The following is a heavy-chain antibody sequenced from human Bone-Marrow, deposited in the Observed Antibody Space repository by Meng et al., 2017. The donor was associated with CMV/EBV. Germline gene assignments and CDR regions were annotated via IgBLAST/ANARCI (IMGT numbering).Heavy chain of an antibody. D-gene: IGHD3-3*01. CDR1: GFTFSDSG. V-gene: IGHV3-30*03. CDR2: ISFDGSNI. J-gene: IGHJ3*02. CDR3: ARDKERFLEENAFDI. Sequence: GESLKISCAASGFTFSDSGMHWVRQASGKGLEWVSVISFDGSNIHYADSVKGRFTISRDNSKKTLYLQMNSLRGEDTAVYYCARDKERFLEENAFDIWGQGTMVTVSS.